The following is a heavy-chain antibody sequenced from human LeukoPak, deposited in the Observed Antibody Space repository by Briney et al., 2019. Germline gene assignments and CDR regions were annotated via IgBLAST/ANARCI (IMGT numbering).Heavy chain of an antibody. Sequence: GGSLRLSCAASGFTFSSCSMNWVRQAPGKGLEWVSSISSSSSYIYYADSVKGRFTISRDNAKNSLYLQMNSLRAEDTAVYYCARVVATGAMGLLYYYMDVWGKGTTVTVSS. CDR1: GFTFSSCS. CDR3: ARVVATGAMGLLYYYMDV. CDR2: ISSSSSYI. J-gene: IGHJ6*03. V-gene: IGHV3-21*01. D-gene: IGHD5-12*01.